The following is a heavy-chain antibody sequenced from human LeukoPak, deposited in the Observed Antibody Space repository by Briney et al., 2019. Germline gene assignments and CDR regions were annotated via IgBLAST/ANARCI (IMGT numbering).Heavy chain of an antibody. D-gene: IGHD3-9*01. CDR3: ARDNYDILTGSIYFDY. CDR2: INHSGST. J-gene: IGHJ4*02. CDR1: GGSFSGYY. Sequence: PSETLSLTCAVYGGSFSGYYWSWIRQPPGKGLEWIGEINHSGSTNYNPSLKSRVTISVDTSKNQFSLKLSSVTAADTAVYYCARDNYDILTGSIYFDYWGQGTLVTVSS. V-gene: IGHV4-34*01.